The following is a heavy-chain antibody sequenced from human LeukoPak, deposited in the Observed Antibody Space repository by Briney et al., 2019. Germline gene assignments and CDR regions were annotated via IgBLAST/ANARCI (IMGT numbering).Heavy chain of an antibody. Sequence: ASVKVSCKASGYTFTGYYMHWVRQAPGPGLELMGWINPNSGGTNYAQKFQGRVTMTRDTSISTAYMELSRLRSDDTAVYYCARGRDSYCGGDCYSFLDYWGQGTLVTVSS. CDR1: GYTFTGYY. D-gene: IGHD2-21*02. CDR2: INPNSGGT. J-gene: IGHJ4*02. V-gene: IGHV1-2*02. CDR3: ARGRDSYCGGDCYSFLDY.